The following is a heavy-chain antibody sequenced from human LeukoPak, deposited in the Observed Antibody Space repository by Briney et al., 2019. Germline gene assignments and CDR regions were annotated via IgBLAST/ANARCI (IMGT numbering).Heavy chain of an antibody. CDR1: GCTFSSYA. J-gene: IGHJ3*02. CDR2: IWYDGSNK. CDR3: ARDLPYYYDSSGYSPDAFDI. Sequence: GGSLRLSCEPSGCTFSSYAMHWVGQAPGKGLEWVAVIWYDGSNKYYADSVKGRFTISRDNSKNTLYLQMNSLRAEDTAVYYCARDLPYYYDSSGYSPDAFDIWGQGTMVTVSS. V-gene: IGHV3-33*08. D-gene: IGHD3-22*01.